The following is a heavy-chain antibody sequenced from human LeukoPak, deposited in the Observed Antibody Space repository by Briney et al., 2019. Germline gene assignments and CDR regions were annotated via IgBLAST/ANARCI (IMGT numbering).Heavy chain of an antibody. Sequence: SETLSLTCTVSGGSISSYYWSWIRQPPGKGLEWIGYIYYSGSTNYNPSLKSRVTISVDTSKSQFSLKLSSVTAADTAVYYCARGDYYGSGSYNWGQGTMVTVSS. CDR3: ARGDYYGSGSYN. J-gene: IGHJ4*02. CDR1: GGSISSYY. V-gene: IGHV4-59*01. CDR2: IYYSGST. D-gene: IGHD3-10*01.